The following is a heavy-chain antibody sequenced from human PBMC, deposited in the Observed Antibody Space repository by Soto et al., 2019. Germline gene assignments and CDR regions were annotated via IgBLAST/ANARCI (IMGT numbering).Heavy chain of an antibody. V-gene: IGHV3-30*18. CDR2: ISYDGSNK. J-gene: IGHJ4*02. CDR1: GFTFSSYG. Sequence: QVQLVESGGGVVQPGRSLRLSCAASGFTFSSYGMHWVRQAPGKGREWVAVISYDGSNKYYADSVTGRFTISRDNSKNTMYLQMNSLRAEDKAVYYCAKDRRKYSSSSPLDYWGQGTLVTVSS. D-gene: IGHD6-6*01. CDR3: AKDRRKYSSSSPLDY.